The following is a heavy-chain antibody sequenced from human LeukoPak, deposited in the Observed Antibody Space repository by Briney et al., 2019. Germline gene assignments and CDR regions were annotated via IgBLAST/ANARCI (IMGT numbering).Heavy chain of an antibody. CDR3: ARESIYFASGNPSKCFDY. J-gene: IGHJ4*02. Sequence: SETLSLTCSVSGASISSSTDYWSWIRQPAGKGLEWIGRIYITGSTNYNPSLKSRVTISVDTSKNQFSLNLTSVTAADTAVYYCARESIYFASGNPSKCFDYWGQGTLVTVSS. CDR1: GASISSSTDY. D-gene: IGHD3-10*01. V-gene: IGHV4-61*02. CDR2: IYITGST.